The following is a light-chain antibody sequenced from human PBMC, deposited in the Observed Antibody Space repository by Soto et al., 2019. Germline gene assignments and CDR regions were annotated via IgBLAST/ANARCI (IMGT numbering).Light chain of an antibody. Sequence: EIVMTQSPATLSVSPGERATLSCRASQSVSSNLAWYQQKPGQAPRLLIYGASTRATGIPARFSGSGSGTESTLTISSLQSEDFAVYYCQQYNNWPPSTFGQGTRREIK. CDR3: QQYNNWPPST. CDR2: GAS. J-gene: IGKJ5*01. CDR1: QSVSSN. V-gene: IGKV3-15*01.